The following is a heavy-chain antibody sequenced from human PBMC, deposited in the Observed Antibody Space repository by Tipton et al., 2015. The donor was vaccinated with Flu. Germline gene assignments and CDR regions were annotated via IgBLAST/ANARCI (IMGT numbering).Heavy chain of an antibody. Sequence: LRLSCSVSGSSFGSDYCWGWIRQPPGKGLEWIGNICQTGNTYYSPSLRSRVTISIDRSRSHFSLRLTSVTAADTAVYYCARRDYSNYVSDPINWFDSWGQGTLVTVSS. CDR1: GSSFGSDYC. V-gene: IGHV4-38-2*01. CDR3: ARRDYSNYVSDPINWFDS. D-gene: IGHD4-11*01. CDR2: ICQTGNT. J-gene: IGHJ5*01.